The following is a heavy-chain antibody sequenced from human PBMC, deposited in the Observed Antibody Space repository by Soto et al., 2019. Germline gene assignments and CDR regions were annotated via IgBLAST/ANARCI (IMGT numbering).Heavy chain of an antibody. CDR2: MNPNSGNT. Sequence: ASVKVSCKASGYTFTSYDISWVRQATGQGLEWMGWMNPNSGNTGYAQKFQGRVTMTTDTSTRTAYMELKSLRSDDTAVYYCAREGYYSGSGGYSPPRYYGMDVWGQGTTVTVSS. J-gene: IGHJ6*02. CDR3: AREGYYSGSGGYSPPRYYGMDV. V-gene: IGHV1-8*01. CDR1: GYTFTSYD. D-gene: IGHD3-10*01.